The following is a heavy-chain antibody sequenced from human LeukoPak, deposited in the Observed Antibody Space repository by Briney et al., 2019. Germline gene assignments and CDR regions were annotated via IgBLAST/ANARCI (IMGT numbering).Heavy chain of an antibody. CDR2: IYSDNT. CDR3: ARNRGVDAFDI. Sequence: GGSLRLSCTVSGFTVSSNSMSWVRQAPGKGLEWVSFIYSDNTHYSDSVKGRFTISRDNSKNTLYLQMNSLRAEDTAVYYCARNRGVDAFDIWGQGTMVTVSS. V-gene: IGHV3-53*01. J-gene: IGHJ3*02. D-gene: IGHD1-26*01. CDR1: GFTVSSNS.